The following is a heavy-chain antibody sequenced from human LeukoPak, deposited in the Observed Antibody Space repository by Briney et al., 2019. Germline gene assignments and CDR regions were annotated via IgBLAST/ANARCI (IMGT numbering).Heavy chain of an antibody. D-gene: IGHD6-13*01. CDR3: ARAHSSHRYYYYYMDV. CDR2: IDHSGST. J-gene: IGHJ6*03. V-gene: IGHV4-39*07. Sequence: SETLSLTCTVSGGSISSSTYYWSWIRQPPGKGLEWIGEIDHSGSTNYNPSLKSRVTISVDTSKNQFSLKLSSVTAADTAVYYCARAHSSHRYYYYYMDVWGKGTTVTVSS. CDR1: GGSISSSTYY.